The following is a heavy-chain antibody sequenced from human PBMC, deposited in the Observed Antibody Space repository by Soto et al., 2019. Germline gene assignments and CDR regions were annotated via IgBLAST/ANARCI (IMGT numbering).Heavy chain of an antibody. J-gene: IGHJ4*02. CDR2: IYPCDSHI. CDR3: ARPLTGAPFKSFF. CDR1: WYSFTSYW. Sequence: PGESLKISCNGFWYSFTSYWFAWVRQIPGKGLERMVIIYPCDSHIRYSPSFQGQVTISADKSINTAYLQWSSLKASDTAMYYCARPLTGAPFKSFFWGQGTLVTVSS. V-gene: IGHV5-51*01.